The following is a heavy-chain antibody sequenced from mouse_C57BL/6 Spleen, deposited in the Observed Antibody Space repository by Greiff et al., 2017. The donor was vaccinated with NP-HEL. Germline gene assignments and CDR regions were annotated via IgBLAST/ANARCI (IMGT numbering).Heavy chain of an antibody. CDR1: GFPFSSYA. J-gene: IGHJ1*03. CDR3: AREDITSYFDV. V-gene: IGHV5-4*01. D-gene: IGHD1-1*01. Sequence: EVQLVESGGGLVKPGGSLKLSCAASGFPFSSYAMSWVRQTPEKRLGWVATISDGGRYTDYPDNVKGRFTISRDKAKHNLYLQMSHLKSEDTAMYYCAREDITSYFDVWGTGTTVTVAS. CDR2: ISDGGRYT.